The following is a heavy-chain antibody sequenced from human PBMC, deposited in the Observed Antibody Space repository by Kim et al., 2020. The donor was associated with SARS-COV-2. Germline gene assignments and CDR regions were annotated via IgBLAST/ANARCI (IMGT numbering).Heavy chain of an antibody. V-gene: IGHV4-59*01. CDR2: IYYSGLT. CDR3: ARGRDGYKY. Sequence: SETLSLTCTVSGGSISTYYWTWIRQPPGKGLEWIGWIYYSGLTNYNPSLKSRVSFSVDTSKNQFSLNLNSLTAADTAVYYCARGRDGYKYWGQGTLVTVSS. J-gene: IGHJ4*02. D-gene: IGHD5-12*01. CDR1: GGSISTYY.